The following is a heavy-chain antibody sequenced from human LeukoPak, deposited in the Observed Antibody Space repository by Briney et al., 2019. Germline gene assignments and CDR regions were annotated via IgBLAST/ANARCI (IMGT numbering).Heavy chain of an antibody. J-gene: IGHJ4*02. V-gene: IGHV1-18*04. D-gene: IGHD6-19*01. CDR1: GYTFTSYG. Sequence: ASVKASCKASGYTFTSYGINWVRQAPGQGLEWMGWISGHNGHTNYVQKMQGRVTMTTDTSTNTAYMELRNLTSDDTAVYYCARGPGIAVAGVFDYWGQGSLVTVSS. CDR3: ARGPGIAVAGVFDY. CDR2: ISGHNGHT.